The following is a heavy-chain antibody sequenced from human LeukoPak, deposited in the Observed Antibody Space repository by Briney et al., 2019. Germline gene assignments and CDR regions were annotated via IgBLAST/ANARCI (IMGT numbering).Heavy chain of an antibody. Sequence: ASVKVSCKASVGTFSSYAISGVRQAPGQGLEWMGRIIPILGIANYAQKFQGRVTITADKSTSTAYMELSSLRSEDTAVYYCAREDVEMATIKGYDYWGQGTLVTVSS. CDR3: AREDVEMATIKGYDY. J-gene: IGHJ4*02. CDR1: VGTFSSYA. V-gene: IGHV1-69*04. D-gene: IGHD5-24*01. CDR2: IIPILGIA.